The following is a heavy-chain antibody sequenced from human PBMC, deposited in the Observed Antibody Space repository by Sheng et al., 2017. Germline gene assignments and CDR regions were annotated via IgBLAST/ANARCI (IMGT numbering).Heavy chain of an antibody. CDR2: INPDGSAK. V-gene: IGHV3-7*01. CDR1: GFTFSKVW. Sequence: EVQLVESGGGLVQPGGSLRVSCAASGFTFSKVWMSWVRQAPGKGLEWVANINPDGSAKTYVDSVKGRFSISRDNAKNSLYLQMDSLTVDDTAVYYCAGWGDGSYWGQGTLVTVSS. CDR3: AGWGDGSY. J-gene: IGHJ4*02. D-gene: IGHD2-15*01.